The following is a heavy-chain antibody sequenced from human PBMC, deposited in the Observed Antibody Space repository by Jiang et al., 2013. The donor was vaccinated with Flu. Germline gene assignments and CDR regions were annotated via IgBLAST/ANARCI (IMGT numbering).Heavy chain of an antibody. V-gene: IGHV3-11*04. CDR1: GFTFSDYY. CDR2: ISSSGSTI. Sequence: VQLLESGGGLVKPGGSLRLSCAASGFTFSDYYMSWIRQAPGKGLEWVSYISSSGSTIYYADSVKGRFTISRDNAKNSLYLQMNSLRAEDTAVYYCARDRRDSSGWYHGPYYYYGMDVWGQGTTVTVSS. J-gene: IGHJ6*02. D-gene: IGHD6-19*01. CDR3: ARDRRDSSGWYHGPYYYYGMDV.